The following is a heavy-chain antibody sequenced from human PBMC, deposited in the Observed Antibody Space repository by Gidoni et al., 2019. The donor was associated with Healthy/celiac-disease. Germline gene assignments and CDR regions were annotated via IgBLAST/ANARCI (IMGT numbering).Heavy chain of an antibody. CDR3: ARDTRVGAFDY. V-gene: IGHV3-21*01. D-gene: IGHD1-26*01. CDR2: ISSSSSYI. CDR1: GFTFRSYS. Sequence: EVQLVEYGGGLVKPGGSLRLSGAAAGFTFRSYSMNWVRQAPGKGLEWVSSISSSSSYIYYADSVKGRFTISRDNAKNSLYLQMNSLRAEDTAVYYCARDTRVGAFDYWGQGTLVTVSS. J-gene: IGHJ4*02.